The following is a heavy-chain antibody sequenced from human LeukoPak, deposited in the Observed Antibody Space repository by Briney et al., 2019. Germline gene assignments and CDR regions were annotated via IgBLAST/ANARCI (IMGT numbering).Heavy chain of an antibody. Sequence: GGSLRLSCAASGFTFSSYWMSWVRQAPGKGLEWVANIKQDGSEKYYVDSVKGRFTISRGNAKNSLYLQMNSLRAEDTAVYYCARDESLYDFWSGYYPYYYYGMDVWGQGTTVTVSS. CDR3: ARDESLYDFWSGYYPYYYYGMDV. V-gene: IGHV3-7*01. D-gene: IGHD3-3*01. J-gene: IGHJ6*02. CDR2: IKQDGSEK. CDR1: GFTFSSYW.